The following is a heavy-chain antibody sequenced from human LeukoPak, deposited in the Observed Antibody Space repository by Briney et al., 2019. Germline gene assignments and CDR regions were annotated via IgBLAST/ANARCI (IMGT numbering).Heavy chain of an antibody. Sequence: GESLQISFKGSGYRFTKYWIGWVRPMPGKGLGWMGSIYLGECDTRYSTSFQGQVTISADNSVITAYLQWSSLKASDTAMYYCARHVKDTSGFYYPDFDFWGQGTLVTVSS. V-gene: IGHV5-51*01. CDR2: IYLGECDT. CDR3: ARHVKDTSGFYYPDFDF. D-gene: IGHD3-22*01. J-gene: IGHJ4*02. CDR1: GYRFTKYW.